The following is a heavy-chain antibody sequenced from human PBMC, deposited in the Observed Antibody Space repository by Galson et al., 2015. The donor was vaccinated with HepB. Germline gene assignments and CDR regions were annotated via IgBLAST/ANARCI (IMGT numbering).Heavy chain of an antibody. D-gene: IGHD6-19*01. CDR3: ARVIEVAGWEFGY. V-gene: IGHV7-4-1*02. CDR2: VSGHTGKQ. CDR1: GYSFTSYV. J-gene: IGHJ4*02. Sequence: SVKVSCKASGYSFTSYVISWVRQAPGQGLQWMGWVSGHTGKQTYAQDFAGRFVFSLDTSVRTAYLHITGLKTEDTAVYYCARVIEVAGWEFGYWGQGTLVTVSS.